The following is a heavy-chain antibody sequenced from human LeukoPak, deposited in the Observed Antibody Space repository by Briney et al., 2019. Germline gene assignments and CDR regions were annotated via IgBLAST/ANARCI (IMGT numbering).Heavy chain of an antibody. Sequence: ASETLSLTCTVSGYSISSGYYWGWIRQPPGKGLEWIGSIYHSGSTYYNPSLKSRVTISVDTSKNQFSLKLSSVTAADTAVYYCARVLTELSYYYYMDVWGKGTTVTVSS. CDR3: ARVLTELSYYYYMDV. J-gene: IGHJ6*03. V-gene: IGHV4-38-2*02. CDR2: IYHSGST. CDR1: GYSISSGYY. D-gene: IGHD1-14*01.